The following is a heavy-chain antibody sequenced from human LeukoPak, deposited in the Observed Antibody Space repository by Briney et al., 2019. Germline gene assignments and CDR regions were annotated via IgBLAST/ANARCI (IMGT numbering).Heavy chain of an antibody. CDR2: ISYDGSNK. CDR1: GFTFSSYG. V-gene: IGHV3-30*18. J-gene: IGHJ4*02. D-gene: IGHD4-23*01. Sequence: GGSLRLSCAASGFTFSSYGMHWVRQAPGKGLEWVAVISYDGSNKYYADSVKGRFTISRDNSKNTLYLQMNSLRAEDTAVYYCAKDYGPATAVGYWGQGTLVTVSS. CDR3: AKDYGPATAVGY.